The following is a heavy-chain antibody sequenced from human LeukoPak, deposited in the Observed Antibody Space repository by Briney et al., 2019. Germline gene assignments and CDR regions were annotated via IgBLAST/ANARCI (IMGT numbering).Heavy chain of an antibody. CDR1: GYTFSNYY. CDR3: ARVTVTTYRGYYYYYMDV. V-gene: IGHV1-69*13. CDR2: IIPIFGTA. J-gene: IGHJ6*03. D-gene: IGHD4-17*01. Sequence: GASVKVSCKASGYTFSNYYLHWVRQAPGQGLEWMGGIIPIFGTANYAQKFQGRVTITADESTSTAYMELSSLRSEDTAVYYCARVTVTTYRGYYYYYMDVWGKGTTVTISS.